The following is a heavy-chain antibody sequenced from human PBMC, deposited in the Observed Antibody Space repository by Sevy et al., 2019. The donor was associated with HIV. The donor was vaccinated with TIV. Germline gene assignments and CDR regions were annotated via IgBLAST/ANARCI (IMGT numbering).Heavy chain of an antibody. J-gene: IGHJ3*02. CDR1: GYTFTSYY. CDR2: INPSGGST. V-gene: IGHV1-46*01. Sequence: ASVKVSCKASGYTFTSYYMHWVRQAPGQGLELMGIINPSGGSTSYAQKFQGRVTMTRDTSTSTVYMELSSLRSEDTAVYYCARDSSPYYYGSGRGAFDIWGQGTMVTVSS. D-gene: IGHD3-10*01. CDR3: ARDSSPYYYGSGRGAFDI.